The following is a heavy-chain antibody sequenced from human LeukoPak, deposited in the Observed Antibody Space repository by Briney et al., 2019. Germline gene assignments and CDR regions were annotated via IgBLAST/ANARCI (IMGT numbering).Heavy chain of an antibody. J-gene: IGHJ4*02. CDR3: ARDPGGYYDSSGYQGY. CDR2: INPNSGGT. Sequence: ASVKVSCKASGYTFTGYYMHWVRQAPGQGLEWMGWINPNSGGTNYAQKFQGRVTMTRDTSISTAYMELSRLRSDDTAVYYCARDPGGYYDSSGYQGYWGQGTLVTVSS. CDR1: GYTFTGYY. V-gene: IGHV1-2*02. D-gene: IGHD3-22*01.